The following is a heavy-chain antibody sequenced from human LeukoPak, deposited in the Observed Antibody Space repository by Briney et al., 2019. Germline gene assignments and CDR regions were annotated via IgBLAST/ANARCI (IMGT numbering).Heavy chain of an antibody. J-gene: IGHJ5*02. CDR2: INHSGST. CDR1: GGSFSGYY. Sequence: PSETLSLTCAVYGGSFSGYYWSWIRQPPGEGLEWIGEINHSGSTNYNPSLKSRVTISVDTSKNQFSLKLSSVTAADTAVYYCARQWREGRLLWFGEYTNWFDPWGQGTLVTVSS. D-gene: IGHD3-10*01. V-gene: IGHV4-34*01. CDR3: ARQWREGRLLWFGEYTNWFDP.